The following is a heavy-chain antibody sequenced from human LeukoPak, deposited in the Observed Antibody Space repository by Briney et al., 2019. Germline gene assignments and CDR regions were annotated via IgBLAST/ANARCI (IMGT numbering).Heavy chain of an antibody. Sequence: GASVKVSCKASGYTFTSYGISWVRQAPGQGLEWMGWISAYNGNTNYAQKLQGRVTMTTDTSTSTAYMELRSLRSDDTAVYYCARDLTQEGYYYGSGMLAPPYDYWGQGTLDTVSS. CDR3: ARDLTQEGYYYGSGMLAPPYDY. J-gene: IGHJ4*02. V-gene: IGHV1-18*01. D-gene: IGHD3-10*01. CDR1: GYTFTSYG. CDR2: ISAYNGNT.